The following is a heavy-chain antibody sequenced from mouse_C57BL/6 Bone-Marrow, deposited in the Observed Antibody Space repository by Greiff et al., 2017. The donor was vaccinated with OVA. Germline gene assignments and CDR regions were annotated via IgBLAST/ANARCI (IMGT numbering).Heavy chain of an antibody. CDR2: INPYNGGT. CDR3: ARSGDYDDYYYAMDY. CDR1: GYTFTDYY. Sequence: VQLQQSGPVLVKPGASVKMSCKASGYTFTDYYMNWVKQSHGKSLEWIGVINPYNGGTSYNQKFKGKATLTVDKSSSTAYMELNSLTSEDSAVYYGARSGDYDDYYYAMDYWGQGTSVTVSS. D-gene: IGHD2-4*01. V-gene: IGHV1-19*01. J-gene: IGHJ4*01.